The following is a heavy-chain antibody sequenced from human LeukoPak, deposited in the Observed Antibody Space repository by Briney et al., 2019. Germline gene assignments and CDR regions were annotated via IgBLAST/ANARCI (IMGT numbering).Heavy chain of an antibody. CDR2: ISGSGGST. J-gene: IGHJ4*02. V-gene: IGHV3-23*01. D-gene: IGHD3-22*01. Sequence: GGSLRLSCAASGFTFSSYAMSWLRQAPGKGLEWVSAISGSGGSTYYADSVKGRFTISRDNSKNTLYLQMNSLRAEDTAVYYCAKDYYDSSGYFDYWGQGTLVTVSS. CDR1: GFTFSSYA. CDR3: AKDYYDSSGYFDY.